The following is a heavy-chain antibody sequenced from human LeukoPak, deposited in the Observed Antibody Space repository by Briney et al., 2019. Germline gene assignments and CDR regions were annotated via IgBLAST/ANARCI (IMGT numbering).Heavy chain of an antibody. CDR3: ARAKDPSRSQRPFDI. D-gene: IGHD1-26*01. J-gene: IGHJ3*02. Sequence: SVKVSCKASGGTFSSYAISWVRQAPGQGLEWMGRIIPILGIANYAQKFQGRVTITADKSTSTAYMELSSLRSEDTAVYYCARAKDPSRSQRPFDIWGQGTMVTVS. V-gene: IGHV1-69*04. CDR1: GGTFSSYA. CDR2: IIPILGIA.